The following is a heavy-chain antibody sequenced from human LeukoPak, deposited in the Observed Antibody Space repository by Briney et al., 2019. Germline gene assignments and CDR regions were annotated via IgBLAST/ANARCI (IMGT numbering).Heavy chain of an antibody. CDR2: ISAYNGNT. CDR3: ARSQRVTMIVVADAFDI. CDR1: GYTFTSYG. V-gene: IGHV1-18*01. Sequence: ASVKVSCKASGYTFTSYGIGWVRQAPGQGLEWMGWISAYNGNTNYAQKLQGRVTMTTDTSTSTAYMELRSLRSDDTAVYYCARSQRVTMIVVADAFDIWGQGTMVTVSS. J-gene: IGHJ3*02. D-gene: IGHD3-22*01.